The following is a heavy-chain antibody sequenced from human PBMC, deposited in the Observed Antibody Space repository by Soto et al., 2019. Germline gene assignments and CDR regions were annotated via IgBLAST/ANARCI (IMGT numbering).Heavy chain of an antibody. CDR3: ARSDQRRALIREGQGSDMDV. D-gene: IGHD6-25*01. CDR1: GFPFSNYT. V-gene: IGHV3-21*06. Sequence: EVQLVEAGGGLVKPGGSLRLSCAASGFPFSNYTINWVRQAPGKGLEWISSINVNSYYIYYADSVKGRFTISRDNAKNSVFLQMNSLRDDDTAVYFCARSDQRRALIREGQGSDMDVWGLGTTVIVSS. J-gene: IGHJ6*02. CDR2: INVNSYYI.